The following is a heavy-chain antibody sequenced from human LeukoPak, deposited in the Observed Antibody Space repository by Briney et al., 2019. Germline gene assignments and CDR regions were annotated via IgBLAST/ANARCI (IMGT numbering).Heavy chain of an antibody. D-gene: IGHD3-10*01. V-gene: IGHV3-23*01. J-gene: IGHJ4*02. Sequence: GGSLGLSCAASGFSFSNFALSWVRQAPGKGPEWVSVISGSGGSTKYADSVKGRFTISRDNSKHTVFLQMTSLRADDTAVYYCAKGRLGSGAYFVYWGQGTLVTVSS. CDR3: AKGRLGSGAYFVY. CDR1: GFSFSNFA. CDR2: ISGSGGST.